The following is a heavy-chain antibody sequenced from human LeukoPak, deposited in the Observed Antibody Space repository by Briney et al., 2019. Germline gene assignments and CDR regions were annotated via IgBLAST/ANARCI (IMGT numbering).Heavy chain of an antibody. CDR1: GFTFSSYA. CDR2: ISYDGSSK. J-gene: IGHJ3*02. V-gene: IGHV3-30-3*01. Sequence: GGSLRLSCAASGFTFSSYAMHWVRQAPGKGLEWVAVISYDGSSKYYADSVKGRFTISRDNSKNTLYLQMNSLRAEDTAVYYCARDGHDAFDIWGQGTMVTVSS. CDR3: ARDGHDAFDI.